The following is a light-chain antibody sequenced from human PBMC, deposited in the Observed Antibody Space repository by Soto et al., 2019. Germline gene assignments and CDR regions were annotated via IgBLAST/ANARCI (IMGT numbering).Light chain of an antibody. J-gene: IGKJ4*01. CDR3: QQSFSVPLT. V-gene: IGKV1-39*01. CDR1: QYITTY. Sequence: DIQMTQSPSSLPASVGDRVTITCRASQYITTYLNWYQHKPGTAPKLLIYGASSLQSGVPSRFSGNGSGTDFTLTISSLQPEDFATYYCQQSFSVPLTFGGGTKVEIK. CDR2: GAS.